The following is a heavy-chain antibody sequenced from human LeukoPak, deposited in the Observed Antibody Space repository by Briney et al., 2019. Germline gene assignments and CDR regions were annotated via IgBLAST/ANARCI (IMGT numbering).Heavy chain of an antibody. CDR2: ISGSGGST. Sequence: GGSLRLSCAASGFTFSSYAMSWVRQAPGKGLEWVSAISGSGGSTYYADSVKGRFTISRDNSKNTLYLQMNSLRAEDTAVYYCAKDQFAGFGELSDPYFDYWGQGTLVTVSS. CDR1: GFTFSSYA. CDR3: AKDQFAGFGELSDPYFDY. V-gene: IGHV3-23*01. D-gene: IGHD3-10*01. J-gene: IGHJ4*02.